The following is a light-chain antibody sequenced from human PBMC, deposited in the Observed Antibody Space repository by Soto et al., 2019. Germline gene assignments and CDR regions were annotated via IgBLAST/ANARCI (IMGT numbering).Light chain of an antibody. J-gene: IGLJ2*01. CDR2: DVS. Sequence: QSVLTQPASVSGSPGQSITISCTGTSSDVGDYNYVSWYQQHPGKAPRLMIYDVSHRPSGVSNRFSGSKSGKPASLTISGLKAEDEADYYCSSYTSSSTLVFGGGTKLTVL. CDR1: SSDVGDYNY. CDR3: SSYTSSSTLV. V-gene: IGLV2-14*01.